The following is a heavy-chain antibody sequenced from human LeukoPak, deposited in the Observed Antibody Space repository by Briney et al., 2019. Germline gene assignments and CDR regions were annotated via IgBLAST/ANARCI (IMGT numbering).Heavy chain of an antibody. CDR3: ARDRGGSYSAIDY. CDR1: GFTFSSYS. CDR2: ISSSSITI. D-gene: IGHD2-15*01. V-gene: IGHV3-48*04. Sequence: GGSLRLSCAASGFTFSSYSLTWARQAPGKGLEWVSFISSSSITIYYADSVKGRFTISRDNAEKSLYLQMNSLRAEDTAVYYCARDRGGSYSAIDYWGQGTLVTVSS. J-gene: IGHJ4*02.